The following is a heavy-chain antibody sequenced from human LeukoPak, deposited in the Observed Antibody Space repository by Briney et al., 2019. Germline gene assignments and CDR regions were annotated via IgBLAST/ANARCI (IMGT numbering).Heavy chain of an antibody. Sequence: SQTLSLTCVISGDSLSSNSAVWDWGRQSPSRGLEWLGRAYYRSKWISDYAASVRGRATINPDTIQNQLTLQLNSVTPEDTAVYYCARGLVGTASFDSWGQGTLVTVSS. CDR1: GDSLSSNSAV. CDR3: ARGLVGTASFDS. J-gene: IGHJ4*02. V-gene: IGHV6-1*01. D-gene: IGHD1-26*01. CDR2: AYYRSKWIS.